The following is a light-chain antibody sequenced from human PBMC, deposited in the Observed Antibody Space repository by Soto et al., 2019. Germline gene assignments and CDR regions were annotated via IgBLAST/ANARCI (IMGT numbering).Light chain of an antibody. Sequence: EIVLAQSPGTLSLSPGERATLSCRASQSVSSYLAWYQQKPGQAPRLLIYDASNRATGIPARFSGSGSGTDFTLTISGLEPEDFAVYYCQQRSNWPTFGQGTRLEIK. J-gene: IGKJ5*01. V-gene: IGKV3-11*01. CDR2: DAS. CDR3: QQRSNWPT. CDR1: QSVSSY.